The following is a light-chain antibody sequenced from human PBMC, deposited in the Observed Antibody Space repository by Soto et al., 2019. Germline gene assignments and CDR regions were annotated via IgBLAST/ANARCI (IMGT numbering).Light chain of an antibody. V-gene: IGKV1-39*01. CDR2: GAS. CDR1: QTITTY. Sequence: DIQMTQSPSSLSASVGDRVTITCRASQTITTYLNWYQQKPGKAPTVLIYGASSLQSGVPSRFSGSGSGTDFTLTISSLQPADFATYYCQQSYGSPNTFGQGTKLEIK. CDR3: QQSYGSPNT. J-gene: IGKJ2*01.